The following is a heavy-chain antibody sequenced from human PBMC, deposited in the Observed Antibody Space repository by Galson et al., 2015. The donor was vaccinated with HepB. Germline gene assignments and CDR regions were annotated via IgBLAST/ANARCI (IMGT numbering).Heavy chain of an antibody. J-gene: IGHJ4*02. CDR3: ARDRVEQWLENHFDY. CDR2: ISYDGSIK. Sequence: LSLSCAVSGFSLSRYAMHWVRQAPGPGLVWVAVISYDGSIKYYAAFVRGRSTISRESSKNTLYLQMHSLRVEDTAIYYCARDRVEQWLENHFDYWGQGTLVTVSS. CDR1: GFSLSRYA. D-gene: IGHD6-19*01. V-gene: IGHV3-30*04.